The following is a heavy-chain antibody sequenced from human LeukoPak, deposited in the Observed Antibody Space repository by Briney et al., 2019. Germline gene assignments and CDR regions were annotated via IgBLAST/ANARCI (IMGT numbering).Heavy chain of an antibody. CDR1: GFTFSSPW. J-gene: IGHJ4*02. D-gene: IGHD3-16*02. CDR3: ARGTAGYHSSYFDY. CDR2: INSDGSAT. V-gene: IGHV3-74*01. Sequence: PGGSLRLSCAASGFTFSSPWMHWVRQAPGKWLVWVSRINSDGSATAYADSVKGRFTISRDNAENTLYLQMNSLRAEDTAVYYCARGTAGYHSSYFDYWGQGTLVTVSS.